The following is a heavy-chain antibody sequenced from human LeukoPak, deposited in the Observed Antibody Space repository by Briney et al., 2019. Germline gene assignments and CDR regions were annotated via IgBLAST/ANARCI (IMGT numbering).Heavy chain of an antibody. CDR1: GGSISSSSYY. V-gene: IGHV4-61*05. CDR2: IYYSGSP. CDR3: ARRPWWFDP. Sequence: PSETLSLTCTVSGGSISSSSYYWGWIRQPPGKGLEWIGYIYYSGSPNYNPSLKSRVTISVDTSKNQFSLKLSSVTAADTAVYYCARRPWWFDPWGQGTLVTVSS. J-gene: IGHJ5*02.